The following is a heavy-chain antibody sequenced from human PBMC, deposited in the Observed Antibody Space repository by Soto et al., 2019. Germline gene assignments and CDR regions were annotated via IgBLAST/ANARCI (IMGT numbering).Heavy chain of an antibody. V-gene: IGHV1-69*13. CDR2: IIPIFGTA. CDR1: GGTFSSYA. D-gene: IGHD3-22*01. CDR3: ARQSYYDSSGYYITGPSDY. Sequence: ASVKVSCKASGGTFSSYAISWVRQAPGQGLEWMGGIIPIFGTANYAQKFQGRVTITADESTSTAYMELSSLRSEDTAVYYCARQSYYDSSGYYITGPSDYWGQGTLVTVSS. J-gene: IGHJ4*02.